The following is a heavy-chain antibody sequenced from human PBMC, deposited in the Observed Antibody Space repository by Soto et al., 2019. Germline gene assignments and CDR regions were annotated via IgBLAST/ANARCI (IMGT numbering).Heavy chain of an antibody. CDR1: GFTFSSSS. CDR2: INSGGNT. J-gene: IGHJ4*02. CDR3: AKGLGDLDY. V-gene: IGHV3-23*01. Sequence: EVQLLGSGGGLVQPGGSLRLSCAASGFTFSSSSMSWVRQAPGKGLEWVSTINSGGNTYYADSVKGRFTISRDNSKSTLYEQMNSLRVEDTAIYYCAKGLGDLDYWGQGTLVTVSS. D-gene: IGHD3-16*01.